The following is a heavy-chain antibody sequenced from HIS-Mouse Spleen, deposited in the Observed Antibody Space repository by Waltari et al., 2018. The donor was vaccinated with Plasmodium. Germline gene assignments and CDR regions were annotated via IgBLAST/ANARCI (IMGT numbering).Heavy chain of an antibody. CDR1: GYTFTGYY. CDR2: INPDKGGT. V-gene: IGHV1-2*02. D-gene: IGHD3-10*01. CDR3: ASSSGREIHAAEYFQH. J-gene: IGHJ1*01. Sequence: QVQLVQSGAEVKKPGASVKVSCKASGYTFTGYYMHWVRQATGQGLEWMGWINPDKGGTNEAQKFKGRVTMTRDTSISTAYMELSRLGSDDTAVYYCASSSGREIHAAEYFQHWGQGTLVTVSS.